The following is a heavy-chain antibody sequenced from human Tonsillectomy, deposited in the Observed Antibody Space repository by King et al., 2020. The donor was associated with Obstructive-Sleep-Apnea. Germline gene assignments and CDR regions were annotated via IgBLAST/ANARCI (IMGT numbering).Heavy chain of an antibody. Sequence: VQLVESGGGLVQPGRSLRLSCAASGFTFDDYAMHWVRQAPGKGLEWVSGISWNSGSIGYADSVKGRFTISRDNAKNSLYLQMNSLRAEDTALYYCAKSLYGSGSYSPAADYWGQGTLVTVSS. CDR3: AKSLYGSGSYSPAADY. J-gene: IGHJ4*02. CDR2: ISWNSGSI. V-gene: IGHV3-9*01. CDR1: GFTFDDYA. D-gene: IGHD3-10*01.